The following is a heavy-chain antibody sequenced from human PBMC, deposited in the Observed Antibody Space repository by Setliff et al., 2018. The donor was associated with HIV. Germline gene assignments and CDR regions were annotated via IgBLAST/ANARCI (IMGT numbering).Heavy chain of an antibody. Sequence: GGSLRLSCAASGFTFSSFVMTWVRQVPGQGLVWVSRINVDGSSISYADSVKGRFTISRDNAKNTLFLQMNSLRAEDTAVYYCARLPQDVRSSIDFWGQGTLVTVSS. CDR1: GFTFSSFV. CDR2: INVDGSSI. V-gene: IGHV3-74*01. J-gene: IGHJ4*02. D-gene: IGHD6-6*01. CDR3: ARLPQDVRSSIDF.